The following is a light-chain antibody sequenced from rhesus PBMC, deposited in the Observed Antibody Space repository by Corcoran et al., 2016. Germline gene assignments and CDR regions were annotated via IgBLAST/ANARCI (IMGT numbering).Light chain of an antibody. CDR3: QQYYSSPLS. CDR1: RSLLYSSNNKIY. Sequence: DIVMTQSPDSLAVSLGERVTINCKSSRSLLYSSNNKIYLAWYQQKPGQAPTLILYWGSTRESGVPTLCSGSGSMTAFTLPISGLQAEDVAVYYCQQYYSSPLSFGQGTKVEIK. J-gene: IGKJ2*01. V-gene: IGKV4-1*01. CDR2: WGS.